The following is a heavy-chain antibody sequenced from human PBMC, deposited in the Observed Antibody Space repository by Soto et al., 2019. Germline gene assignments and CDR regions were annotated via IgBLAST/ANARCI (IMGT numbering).Heavy chain of an antibody. CDR3: ARFQRYGSGRNPYGMYC. Sequence: GESLKISCKGSGYSFTSYWINWVRQMPGKGLEWMGRIDPSDSYTNYSPSFQGHVTISADKSISTAYLQWGSLKASDTAMYYCARFQRYGSGRNPYGMYCWGQETTVTDSS. CDR2: IDPSDSYT. D-gene: IGHD3-10*01. J-gene: IGHJ6*02. CDR1: GYSFTSYW. V-gene: IGHV5-10-1*01.